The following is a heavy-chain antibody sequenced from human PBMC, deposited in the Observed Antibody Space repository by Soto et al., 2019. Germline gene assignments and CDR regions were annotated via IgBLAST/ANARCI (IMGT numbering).Heavy chain of an antibody. CDR3: AKTPVVYYYSGMDV. J-gene: IGHJ6*02. CDR1: GFTFSSYG. D-gene: IGHD2-15*01. Sequence: GGSLRLSCAASGFTFSSYGMHWVRQAPGKGLEWVAVISYDGSNKYYADSVKGRFTISRDNSKNTLYLQMNSLRAEDTAVYYCAKTPVVYYYSGMDVWGQGTTVTVSS. V-gene: IGHV3-30*18. CDR2: ISYDGSNK.